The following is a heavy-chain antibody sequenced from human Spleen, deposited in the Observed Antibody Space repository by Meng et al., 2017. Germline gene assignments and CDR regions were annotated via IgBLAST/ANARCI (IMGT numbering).Heavy chain of an antibody. CDR1: GGSFSGYY. V-gene: IGHV4-34*01. D-gene: IGHD2-21*01. Sequence: QVQLQQWGAGLLKPSETLSPTCAVYGGSFSGYYWSWIRQPPGKGLEWIGEINHSGSTNYNPSLKSRVTISVDTSKNQFSLKLSSVTAADTAVYYCAREGRSHQVGVSVYWGQGNLVTVSS. J-gene: IGHJ4*02. CDR3: AREGRSHQVGVSVY. CDR2: INHSGST.